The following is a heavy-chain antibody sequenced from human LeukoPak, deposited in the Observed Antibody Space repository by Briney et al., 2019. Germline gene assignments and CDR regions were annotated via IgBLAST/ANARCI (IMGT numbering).Heavy chain of an antibody. CDR1: ELVFGDFY. D-gene: IGHD3-10*01. V-gene: IGHV3-11*01. J-gene: IGHJ5*02. CDR3: EREIDGEYGSGTLFDP. CDR2: ISSGGDTI. Sequence: NPGGSLTLSCAASELVFGDFYMSWVRQAPGEGLEWISYISSGGDTIYYADSVKGRSTISRDNAKNSLYLQMNNLRAEETAVYYCEREIDGEYGSGTLFDPWGQGNMVTVSS.